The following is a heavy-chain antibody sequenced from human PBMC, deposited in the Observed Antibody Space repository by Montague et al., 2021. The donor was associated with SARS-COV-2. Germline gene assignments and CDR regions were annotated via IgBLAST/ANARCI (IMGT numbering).Heavy chain of an antibody. J-gene: IGHJ4*02. Sequence: SETLSLTCTVSVGSISSNNCYWGWIHQPPGKALEWIGSIYYSGSTYYNPSLKSRVTMSVDTSVNQFSPKLSSVTAADTAVYYCARDGFYYDRSGPSNFDYWGQGTLVTVSS. D-gene: IGHD3-22*01. CDR2: IYYSGST. V-gene: IGHV4-39*07. CDR3: ARDGFYYDRSGPSNFDY. CDR1: VGSISSNNCY.